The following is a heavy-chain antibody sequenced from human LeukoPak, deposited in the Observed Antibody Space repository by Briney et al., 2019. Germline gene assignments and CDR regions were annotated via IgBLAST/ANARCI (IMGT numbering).Heavy chain of an antibody. Sequence: PGGSLRLSCAASGFSFSSYDMHWVRQVTGKGLEWVSSIGSVGDTYYAGSMKGRFTISRDNAKNSLDLQMNNLRAGDTAVYYCAKSSRGYYYYMDVWGKGTTVTVSS. CDR2: IGSVGDT. V-gene: IGHV3-13*01. J-gene: IGHJ6*03. CDR1: GFSFSSYD. CDR3: AKSSRGYYYYMDV. D-gene: IGHD3-10*01.